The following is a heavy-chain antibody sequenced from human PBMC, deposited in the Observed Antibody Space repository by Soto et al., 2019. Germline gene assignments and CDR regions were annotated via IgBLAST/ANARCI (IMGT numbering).Heavy chain of an antibody. CDR3: ARGASGYN. CDR2: ISSDGSST. Sequence: EVRLVESGGGLVQPGGSLRLSCAASGFIFSSYWMHWVRQAPGKGLVWVSRISSDGSSTSYADSVKGRFTISRDNAKNTLSLQMNNLRAEDTAVYYCARGASGYNWGQGTLVTVSS. J-gene: IGHJ4*02. CDR1: GFIFSSYW. D-gene: IGHD6-13*01. V-gene: IGHV3-74*01.